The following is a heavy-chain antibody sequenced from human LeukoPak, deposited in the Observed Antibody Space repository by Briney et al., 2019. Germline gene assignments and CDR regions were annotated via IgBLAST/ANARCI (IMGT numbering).Heavy chain of an antibody. CDR1: GGSISSYY. CDR3: ARSSEIMITFGGVIVHQAFDV. J-gene: IGHJ3*01. Sequence: SETLSLTCTVSGGSISSYYWSWIRQPPGKGLEWIGYIYYSGSTNYNPSLKSRVTISVDTSKNQFSLKLSSVTAADTAVYYCARSSEIMITFGGVIVHQAFDVWGQGTMVTVSS. V-gene: IGHV4-59*01. D-gene: IGHD3-16*02. CDR2: IYYSGST.